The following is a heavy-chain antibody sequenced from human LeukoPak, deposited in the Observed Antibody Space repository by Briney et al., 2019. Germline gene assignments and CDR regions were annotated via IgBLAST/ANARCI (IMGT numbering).Heavy chain of an antibody. D-gene: IGHD6-13*01. CDR3: ARDFLSSSWFRFAFDI. CDR2: IYYSGST. Sequence: PSETLSLTCTVSGGSISSYYWSWIRQPPGKGLEWIGYIYYSGSTNYNPSLKSRVTISVDTSKNQFSLKLSSVTAADTAVYYCARDFLSSSWFRFAFDIWGQGTMVTVSS. V-gene: IGHV4-59*01. CDR1: GGSISSYY. J-gene: IGHJ3*02.